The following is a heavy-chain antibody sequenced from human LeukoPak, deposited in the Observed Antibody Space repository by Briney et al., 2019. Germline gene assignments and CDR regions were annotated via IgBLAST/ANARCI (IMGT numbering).Heavy chain of an antibody. D-gene: IGHD6-19*01. J-gene: IGHJ4*02. Sequence: SXXLSLTCTVSGGSISSYYWSWIRQPPGKGLEWIGYIYYSGSTNYNPSLKSRVTISVDTSKNQFSLKLSSVTAADTAVYYCARVGSGWYDYWGQGTLVTVSS. V-gene: IGHV4-59*01. CDR2: IYYSGST. CDR1: GGSISSYY. CDR3: ARVGSGWYDY.